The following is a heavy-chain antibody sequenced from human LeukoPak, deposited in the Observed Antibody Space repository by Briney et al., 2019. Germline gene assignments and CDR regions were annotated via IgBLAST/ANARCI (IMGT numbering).Heavy chain of an antibody. V-gene: IGHV4-4*07. J-gene: IGHJ5*02. CDR1: GYSITSGYF. D-gene: IGHD7-27*01. Sequence: SETLSLTCCVSGYSITSGYFWGWIRQPAGKGLEWIGRIYTSGSTNYSPSLNSRVTMSVDTSKNQFSLKLSSVPAADTAVYYCARDREAVANWGYDWFDPWGQGTLVTVSS. CDR2: IYTSGST. CDR3: ARDREAVANWGYDWFDP.